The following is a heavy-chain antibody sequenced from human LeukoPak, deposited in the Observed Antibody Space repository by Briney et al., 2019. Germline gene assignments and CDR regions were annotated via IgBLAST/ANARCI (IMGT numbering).Heavy chain of an antibody. CDR3: ANLGYCSSTSCYYYYGMDV. CDR1: GYTFTGYY. CDR2: INPNSGGT. V-gene: IGHV1-2*02. J-gene: IGHJ6*02. Sequence: ASVKVSCKASGYTFTGYYMHWVRQAPGQGLEWMGWINPNSGGTNYAQKFQGRVTMTRDTSISTAYMELSRLRSDDTAVYYRANLGYCSSTSCYYYYGMDVWGQGTTVTVSS. D-gene: IGHD2-2*01.